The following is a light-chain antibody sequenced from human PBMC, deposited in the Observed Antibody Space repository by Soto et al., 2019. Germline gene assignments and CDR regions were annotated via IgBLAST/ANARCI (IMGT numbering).Light chain of an antibody. Sequence: EVVLTQSPGTLSLSPGERATLSCRASQSISSSYLAWYQQKPGQAPRLLIYSASSRATGIPDRFSGSGSGTDFTLTISRLEPEDLAVYYCQQYGTSRTFGQGTKVAIK. CDR3: QQYGTSRT. V-gene: IGKV3-20*01. CDR1: QSISSSY. CDR2: SAS. J-gene: IGKJ1*01.